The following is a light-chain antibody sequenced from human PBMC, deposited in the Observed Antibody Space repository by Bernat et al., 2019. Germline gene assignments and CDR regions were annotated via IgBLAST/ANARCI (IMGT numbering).Light chain of an antibody. CDR3: SSYTSSLWV. Sequence: QSALTQPASVSGYPGQSITISCTETSGDVGGYKYVSWYQQHPGKAPKLMIYDVSNRPSGVSNRFSGSKSGNTASLTISGLQAEDEADYYCSSYTSSLWVFGGGTKLTVL. J-gene: IGLJ3*02. V-gene: IGLV2-14*03. CDR1: SGDVGGYKY. CDR2: DVS.